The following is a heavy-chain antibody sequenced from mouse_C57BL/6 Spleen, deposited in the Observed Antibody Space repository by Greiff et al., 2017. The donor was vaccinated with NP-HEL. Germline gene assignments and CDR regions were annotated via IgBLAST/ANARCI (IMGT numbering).Heavy chain of an antibody. D-gene: IGHD1-1*01. CDR2: ISSGGSYT. CDR1: GFTFSSYG. CDR3: ARLTTVVAPYAMDY. Sequence: EVQLQESGGDLVKPGGSLKLSCAASGFTFSSYGMSWVRQTPDKRLEWVATISSGGSYTYYPDSVKGRFTISRDNAKNTLYLQMSSLKSEDTAMYYCARLTTVVAPYAMDYWGQGSSVTVSS. V-gene: IGHV5-6*01. J-gene: IGHJ4*01.